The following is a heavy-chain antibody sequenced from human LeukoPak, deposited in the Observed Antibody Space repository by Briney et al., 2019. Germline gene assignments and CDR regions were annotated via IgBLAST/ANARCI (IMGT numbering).Heavy chain of an antibody. CDR1: GGSISSYY. CDR2: IYYSGST. J-gene: IGHJ6*03. Sequence: SETLSLTCTVSGGSISSYYWSWIRQPPGKGLEWIGYIYYSGSTNYNPSLKSRVTISVDTSKNQFSLKLSSVTAADTAVYYCAGALYYDFWGGLTNRYYMDVWGKGTTVTVSS. CDR3: AGALYYDFWGGLTNRYYMDV. V-gene: IGHV4-59*01. D-gene: IGHD3-3*01.